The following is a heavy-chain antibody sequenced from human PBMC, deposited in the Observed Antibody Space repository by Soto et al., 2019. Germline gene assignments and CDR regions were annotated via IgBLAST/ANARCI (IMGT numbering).Heavy chain of an antibody. CDR2: VSWNSGTV. V-gene: IGHV3-9*01. CDR3: AKGFCSSAKCYTYSYMDV. CDR1: GFSFEEYA. J-gene: IGHJ6*03. Sequence: EVQMVESGGTLVQPGRSLSLSCAASGFSFEEYAMHWVRQVPGKGLEWVSGVSWNSGTVGYGDTVKGRFTIARDKDKNSLYLQMKSLSAKDTAMYYCAKGFCSSAKCYTYSYMDVWGKGTAVTVSS. D-gene: IGHD2-2*01.